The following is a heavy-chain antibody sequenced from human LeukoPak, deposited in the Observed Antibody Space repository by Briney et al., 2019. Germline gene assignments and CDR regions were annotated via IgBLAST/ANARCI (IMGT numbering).Heavy chain of an antibody. D-gene: IGHD4-17*01. V-gene: IGHV1-46*01. CDR1: GYTFTSYY. CDR3: ARDQVMTTVTYYYYYGMDV. J-gene: IGHJ6*02. CDR2: INPSGGST. Sequence: ASVKVSCKASGYTFTSYYMHWVRQAPGQGLEWMGIINPSGGSTSYAQKFQGRVTMTRDTSTSTVYMELSSLRSEDTAVYYCARDQVMTTVTYYYYYGMDVWGQGTTVTVS.